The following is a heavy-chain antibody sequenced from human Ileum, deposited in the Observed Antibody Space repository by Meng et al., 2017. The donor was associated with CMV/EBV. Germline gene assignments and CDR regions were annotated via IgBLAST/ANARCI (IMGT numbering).Heavy chain of an antibody. Sequence: SCPASGYTFPTYNLIWVRQAPGRGPEWMGWINTNTGNPTYARDLTGRFVFSSDTSVSTAYLQISSLKAEDTAVYYCARDGLNERYFDYWGQGTLVTVSS. CDR2: INTNTGNP. J-gene: IGHJ4*02. CDR3: ARDGLNERYFDY. CDR1: GYTFPTYN. V-gene: IGHV7-4-1*02.